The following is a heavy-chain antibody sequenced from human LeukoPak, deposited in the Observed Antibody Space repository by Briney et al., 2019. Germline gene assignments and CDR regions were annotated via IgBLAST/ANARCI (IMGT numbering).Heavy chain of an antibody. D-gene: IGHD6-19*01. Sequence: SETLSLTCAVSGASITSYYWTWIRQPPGKGVEWIGYIYHTGNIKYNPSLNSRVTISIDTSKNQFSLKLSSVTAADTAVYYCARFGSGWWYNDYWGQGTLVTVSS. V-gene: IGHV4-59*01. CDR2: IYHTGNI. CDR1: GASITSYY. J-gene: IGHJ4*02. CDR3: ARFGSGWWYNDY.